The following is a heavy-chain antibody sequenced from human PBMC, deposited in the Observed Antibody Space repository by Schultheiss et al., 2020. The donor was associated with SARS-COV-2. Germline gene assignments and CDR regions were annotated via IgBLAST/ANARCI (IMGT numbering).Heavy chain of an antibody. Sequence: ASVKVSCKASGYTFANFGISWVRQAPGQGLEWLGWMNAYNGNTNYAQKLQGRITMTTDTSTSTAYMELRSLRSDDTAVYYCAKYRGWYARPPLLFDYWGQGILVTVSS. CDR3: AKYRGWYARPPLLFDY. CDR2: MNAYNGNT. CDR1: GYTFANFG. D-gene: IGHD6-19*01. V-gene: IGHV1-18*04. J-gene: IGHJ4*02.